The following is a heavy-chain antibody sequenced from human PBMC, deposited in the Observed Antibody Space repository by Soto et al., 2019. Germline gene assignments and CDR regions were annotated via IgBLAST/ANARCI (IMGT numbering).Heavy chain of an antibody. D-gene: IGHD3-3*01. Sequence: GGSLRLSCAASGFTFSSYAMSWVRQAPGKGLEWVSAIRGSGGSTYYADSVKGRFTISRDNSKNTLYLQMNSLRAEDTAVYYCAKPFGLPRQQNWFDPWGQGTLVTVSS. CDR1: GFTFSSYA. CDR3: AKPFGLPRQQNWFDP. V-gene: IGHV3-23*01. CDR2: IRGSGGST. J-gene: IGHJ5*02.